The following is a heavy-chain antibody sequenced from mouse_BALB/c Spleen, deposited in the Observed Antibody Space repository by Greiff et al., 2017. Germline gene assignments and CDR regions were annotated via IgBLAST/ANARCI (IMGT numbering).Heavy chain of an antibody. CDR2: IDPANGNT. Sequence: EVQLQQSGAELVKPGASVKLSCTASGFNIKDTYMHWVKQRPEQGLEWIGRIDPANGNTKYDPKFQGKATITADTSSNTAYLQLSSLTSEDTAVYYCARWNYGNYSYYAMDYGGQGTSVTVSS. J-gene: IGHJ4*01. CDR1: GFNIKDTY. D-gene: IGHD2-1*01. V-gene: IGHV14-3*02. CDR3: ARWNYGNYSYYAMDY.